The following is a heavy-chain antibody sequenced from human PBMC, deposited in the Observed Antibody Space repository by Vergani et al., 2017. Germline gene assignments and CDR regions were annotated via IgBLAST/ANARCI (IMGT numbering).Heavy chain of an antibody. Sequence: QVQLVQSGAEVKKPGSSVKVSCKASGGTFSSYAISWVRQAPGQGLEWMGGIIPIFGTANYAQQFQGRVTITADESTSTAYMELSSLRSEDTAVYYCAGGAHYDSSGYYYLNDYWGQGTLVTVSS. V-gene: IGHV1-69*01. CDR2: IIPIFGTA. D-gene: IGHD3-22*01. J-gene: IGHJ4*02. CDR1: GGTFSSYA. CDR3: AGGAHYDSSGYYYLNDY.